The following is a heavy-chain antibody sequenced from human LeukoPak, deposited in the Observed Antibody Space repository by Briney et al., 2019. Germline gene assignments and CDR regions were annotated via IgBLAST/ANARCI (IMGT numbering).Heavy chain of an antibody. CDR1: GGTFSSYA. D-gene: IGHD6-13*01. V-gene: IGHV1-69*04. Sequence: GASVKVSCKASGGTFSSYAISWVRQAPGQGLEWMGRIIPILGIANYAQKFQGRVTITADKSTSTAYMELSSLRSEDTAVYYCAREGTYIAAAGHTRYYCYGMDVWGQGTTVTVSS. J-gene: IGHJ6*02. CDR3: AREGTYIAAAGHTRYYCYGMDV. CDR2: IIPILGIA.